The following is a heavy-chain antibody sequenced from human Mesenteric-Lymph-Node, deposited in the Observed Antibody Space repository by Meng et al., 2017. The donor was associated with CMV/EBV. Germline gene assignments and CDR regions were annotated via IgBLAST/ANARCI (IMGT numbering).Heavy chain of an antibody. Sequence: SETLSLTCTVSGGSITSSSYYWGWIRQPPGKGLEWIGEINHSGGTNYNPSLKSRVTISVDTSKNQFSLKLSSVTAADTAVYYCARGSLRYYGSGSLNWFDPWGQGTLVTVSS. J-gene: IGHJ5*02. CDR1: GGSITSSSYY. CDR3: ARGSLRYYGSGSLNWFDP. D-gene: IGHD3-10*01. CDR2: INHSGGT. V-gene: IGHV4-39*07.